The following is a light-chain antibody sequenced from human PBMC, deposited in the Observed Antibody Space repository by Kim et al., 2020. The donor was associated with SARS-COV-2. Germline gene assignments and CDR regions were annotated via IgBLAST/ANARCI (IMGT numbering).Light chain of an antibody. V-gene: IGKV3-15*01. CDR3: QQYKNWRT. J-gene: IGKJ1*01. CDR1: QSVSSK. Sequence: GESASPCCRGNQSVSSKAAWYQQKPGQAPRLLIYGASTRATGIPARFAGSGSGTEITLTISSLQAEDVGVYCCQQYKNWRTFGQGTKVDIK. CDR2: GAS.